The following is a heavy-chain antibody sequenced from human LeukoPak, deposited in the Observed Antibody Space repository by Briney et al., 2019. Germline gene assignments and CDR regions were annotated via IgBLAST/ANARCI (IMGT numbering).Heavy chain of an antibody. D-gene: IGHD1-26*01. CDR1: GFTFSSYA. CDR2: ISGSGGST. CDR3: AKDPRSVGATPDY. Sequence: PGGSLRLSCAASGFTFSSYAMSWVRQAPGKGLGWVSAISGSGGSTYYADSVKGRFTISRDNSKNTLYLQMNSLRAEDTAVYYCAKDPRSVGATPDYWGQGTLVTVSS. J-gene: IGHJ4*02. V-gene: IGHV3-23*01.